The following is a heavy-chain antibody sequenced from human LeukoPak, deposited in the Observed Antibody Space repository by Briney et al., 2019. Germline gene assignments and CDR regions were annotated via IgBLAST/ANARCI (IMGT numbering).Heavy chain of an antibody. CDR2: IYPGDSDT. D-gene: IGHD4-17*01. J-gene: IGHJ6*03. V-gene: IGHV5-51*01. Sequence: GESLKISCKGSGYSFTSYWIGWVRQMPGKGLEWMGIIYPGDSDTRYSPSFQGQVTISADKSISTAYLQWSSLKASDTAMYYCARHHTATNTDYYMDVWGKGTTVTVSS. CDR1: GYSFTSYW. CDR3: ARHHTATNTDYYMDV.